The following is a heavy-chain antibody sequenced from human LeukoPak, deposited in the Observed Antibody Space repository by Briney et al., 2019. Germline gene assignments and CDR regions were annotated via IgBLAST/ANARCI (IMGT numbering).Heavy chain of an antibody. CDR3: AHSPVQRGYSYGGHFDY. V-gene: IGHV2-5*05. CDR1: GFSLSTSGVG. Sequence: SGPTLVNPTQTLTLTCTFSGFSLSTSGVGVGWIRQPPGKALEGLALIYWDDDKRYGPSLKSRLTITKDTSKNQVVLTMTNMDPVDTATYYCAHSPVQRGYSYGGHFDYWGQGTLVTVSS. J-gene: IGHJ4*02. D-gene: IGHD5-18*01. CDR2: IYWDDDK.